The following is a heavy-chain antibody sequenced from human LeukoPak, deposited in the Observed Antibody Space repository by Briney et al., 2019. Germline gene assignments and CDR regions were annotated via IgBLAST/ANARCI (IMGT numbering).Heavy chain of an antibody. V-gene: IGHV1-2*02. Sequence: ASVTVSCKASGYTLTDHHLIWVRQAPGQGLEWVGWIRPNSGGIHYAQESQGRVTLTRDTSISTAYMEVTRLTSDDTAIYYCARDPVDGYSHYDFWGQGTLVTVSP. J-gene: IGHJ4*02. CDR2: IRPNSGGI. D-gene: IGHD5-24*01. CDR3: ARDPVDGYSHYDF. CDR1: GYTLTDHH.